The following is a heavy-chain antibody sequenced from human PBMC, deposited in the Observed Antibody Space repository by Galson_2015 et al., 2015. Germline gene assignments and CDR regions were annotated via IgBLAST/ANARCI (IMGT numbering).Heavy chain of an antibody. CDR2: IWYDGSNK. CDR1: GFTFSSYG. Sequence: SLRLSCAASGFTFSSYGMHWVRQAPGKGLEWVAVIWYDGSNKYYADSVKGRFTISRDNSKNTLYLQMNILRAEDTAVYYCASTVTAEHDAFDIWGQGTMVTVSS. CDR3: ASTVTAEHDAFDI. J-gene: IGHJ3*02. D-gene: IGHD4-17*01. V-gene: IGHV3-33*01.